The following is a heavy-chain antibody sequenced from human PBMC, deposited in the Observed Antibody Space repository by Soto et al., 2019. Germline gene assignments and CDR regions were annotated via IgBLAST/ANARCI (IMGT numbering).Heavy chain of an antibody. CDR1: GYSFTSYW. CDR2: IYPGDSDT. D-gene: IGHD4-4*01. CDR3: ARQLGHDYINNWFDP. Sequence: PGEFLKISCKGSGYSFTSYWIGWVRQMPGKGLEWMGIIYPGDSDTRYSPSFQGQVTISVDKSISTAYLQWSSLKASDTAIYYCARQLGHDYINNWFDPWGQGTLVTVSS. V-gene: IGHV5-51*01. J-gene: IGHJ5*02.